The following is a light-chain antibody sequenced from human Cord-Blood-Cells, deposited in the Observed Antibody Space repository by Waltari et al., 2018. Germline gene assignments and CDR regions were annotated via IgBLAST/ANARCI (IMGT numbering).Light chain of an antibody. Sequence: DVVMTQSPLSLPVTLGQPASISCRSSQSLVYSDGNTYLNRFQQRPGQSPRRLIYKVSNRDSGVPDRFSGSGSCTDFTLKISRVEAEDVGFYYCMQGTHWPFTVGPGTKVDIK. CDR3: MQGTHWPFT. J-gene: IGKJ3*01. CDR2: KVS. CDR1: QSLVYSDGNTY. V-gene: IGKV2-30*01.